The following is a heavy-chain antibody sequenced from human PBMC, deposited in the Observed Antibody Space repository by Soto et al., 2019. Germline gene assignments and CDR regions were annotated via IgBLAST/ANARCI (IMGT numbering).Heavy chain of an antibody. CDR2: ISPYTGNT. CDR3: VMVDNYVTPTPQDV. V-gene: IGHV1-18*01. Sequence: QVQLVQSGDEVKKPGASVKVSCKASGYIFVNYGIAWVRQAPGHGLEWMGWISPYTGNTHSATKIQRTLTMATDTSTSTAYMGLRSLTSDDTAVYYCVMVDNYVTPTPQDVWGQGTTVTVSS. J-gene: IGHJ6*02. D-gene: IGHD3-16*01. CDR1: GYIFVNYG.